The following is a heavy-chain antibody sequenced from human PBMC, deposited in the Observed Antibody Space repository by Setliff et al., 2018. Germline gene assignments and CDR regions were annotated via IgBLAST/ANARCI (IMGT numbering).Heavy chain of an antibody. Sequence: ASVKVSCKASGYMFKSYGITWMRQAPGQGFEWMGWISTYTDNTKSAQKFQDRITMTTDTTTSTSYMELRSLRYDDTAVYYCSRDVYDFRTGQADPWGQGTLVTVSS. V-gene: IGHV1-18*04. J-gene: IGHJ5*02. CDR3: SRDVYDFRTGQADP. CDR1: GYMFKSYG. CDR2: ISTYTDNT. D-gene: IGHD3-3*01.